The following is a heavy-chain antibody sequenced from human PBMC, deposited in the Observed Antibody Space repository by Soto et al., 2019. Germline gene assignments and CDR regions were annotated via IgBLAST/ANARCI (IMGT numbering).Heavy chain of an antibody. CDR3: TTGSYDSSGYHRGYYYYYGMDV. D-gene: IGHD3-22*01. V-gene: IGHV3-15*01. CDR2: IKSKTDGGTT. CDR1: GFTFSNAW. Sequence: GGSLRLSCAASGFTFSNAWMSWVRQAPGKGLEWVGRIKSKTDGGTTDYAAPVKGRFTISRDDSKNTLYLQMNSLKTEDTAVYYCTTGSYDSSGYHRGYYYYYGMDVWGQGTTVTVSS. J-gene: IGHJ6*02.